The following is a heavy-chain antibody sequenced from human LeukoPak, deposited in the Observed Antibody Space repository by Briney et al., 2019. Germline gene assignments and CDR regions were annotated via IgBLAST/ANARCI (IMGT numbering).Heavy chain of an antibody. CDR1: GFTFGDYA. D-gene: IGHD1-26*01. CDR2: IRSKAYGGTT. V-gene: IGHV3-49*04. Sequence: PGRSLRLACTGFGFTFGDYAMSWVRQTPGKGLEWVGFIRSKAYGGTTEYAASVKGRFTISRDDSKSIAYLQMNSLKTEDAALYYCSRDGYSGNYYVQEPAYWYFDLWGRGTLVIVSS. CDR3: SRDGYSGNYYVQEPAYWYFDL. J-gene: IGHJ2*01.